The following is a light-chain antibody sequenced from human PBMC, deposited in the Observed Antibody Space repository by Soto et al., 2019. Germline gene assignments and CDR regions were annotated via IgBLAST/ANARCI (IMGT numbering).Light chain of an antibody. V-gene: IGKV1-8*01. CDR1: LVISSY. J-gene: IGKJ4*01. CDR2: AAS. Sequence: AIRMTQSPSSFSASTGDRVTITCRASLVISSYLAWYQQKPGKAPKLLIYAASTLQSGVPSRFSGSGSGTDFTLTISCLQSEDFATYYCQQYYSYPLTFGGGTKVDIK. CDR3: QQYYSYPLT.